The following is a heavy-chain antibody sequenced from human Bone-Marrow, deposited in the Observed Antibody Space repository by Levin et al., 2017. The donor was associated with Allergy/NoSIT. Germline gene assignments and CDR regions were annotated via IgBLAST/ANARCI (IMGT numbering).Heavy chain of an antibody. CDR1: GFTVSSNY. V-gene: IGHV3-66*01. CDR3: SSAPGFTDY. Sequence: GGSLRLSCAASGFTVSSNYMAWVRQAPGKGLEWVSVIYSTGTTYYADSVKGGFTISRDNSKNTLYLQMNSLRAEDTAVYYCSSAPGFTDYWGQGTLVTVSS. J-gene: IGHJ4*02. CDR2: IYSTGTT.